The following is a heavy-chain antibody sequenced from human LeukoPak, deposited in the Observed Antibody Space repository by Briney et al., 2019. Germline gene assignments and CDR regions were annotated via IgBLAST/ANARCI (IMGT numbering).Heavy chain of an antibody. Sequence: GASLKVSCKASGYTFTSYGISWVRQAPGQGLEWMGWISAYNGNTNYAQKLQGRVTMTTDTSTSTAYMELRSLRSDDTAVYYCAREAITISNYYYYMDVWGKGTTVTVSS. J-gene: IGHJ6*03. CDR1: GYTFTSYG. V-gene: IGHV1-18*01. CDR2: ISAYNGNT. D-gene: IGHD3-3*01. CDR3: AREAITISNYYYYMDV.